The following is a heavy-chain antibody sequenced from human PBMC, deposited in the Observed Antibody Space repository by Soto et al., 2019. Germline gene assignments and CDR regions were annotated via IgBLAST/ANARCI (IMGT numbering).Heavy chain of an antibody. Sequence: QVQLVESGGGVVQPGRSLRLSCAASGFTFSSYGMHWVRQAPGKGLEWVAVISYDGSNKYYADSVKGRFTISRDNSKNKLYLQMNSLIAEDTAVYYCAKDNGWFGELVAPDYWGQGTLVTVSS. V-gene: IGHV3-30*18. CDR1: GFTFSSYG. D-gene: IGHD3-10*01. CDR3: AKDNGWFGELVAPDY. J-gene: IGHJ4*02. CDR2: ISYDGSNK.